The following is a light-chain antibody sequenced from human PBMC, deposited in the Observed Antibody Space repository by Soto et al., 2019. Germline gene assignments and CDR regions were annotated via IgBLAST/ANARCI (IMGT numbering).Light chain of an antibody. J-gene: IGKJ2*01. CDR3: QQYVFSPMYT. CDR2: GAS. CDR1: QSLSAF. V-gene: IGKV3-20*01. Sequence: EIVLTQSPGTLSLSPGERATLSGRASQSLSAFLAWYQQQPGQAPRLLIYGASTRAPGIPDRFSGSGSGTDFTLTLSRLEPQDFGVYYCQQYVFSPMYTFGQGTKLEI.